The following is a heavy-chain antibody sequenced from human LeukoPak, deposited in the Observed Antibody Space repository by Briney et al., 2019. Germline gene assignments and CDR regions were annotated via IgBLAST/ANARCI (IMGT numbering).Heavy chain of an antibody. J-gene: IGHJ5*02. CDR1: GGSFSGYY. CDR2: IYYSGST. V-gene: IGHV4-34*01. Sequence: ASETLSLTCAVYGGSFSGYYWSWIRQPPGKGLEWIGSIYYSGSTYYNPSLKSRVTISVDTSKNQFSLKLSSVTAADTAVYYCARTRGYCSGGSCSVWFDPWGQGTLVTVSS. D-gene: IGHD2-15*01. CDR3: ARTRGYCSGGSCSVWFDP.